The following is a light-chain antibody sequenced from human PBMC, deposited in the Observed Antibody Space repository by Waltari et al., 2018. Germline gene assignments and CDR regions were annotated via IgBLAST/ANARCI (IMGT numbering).Light chain of an antibody. CDR2: GQD. J-gene: IGLJ3*02. CDR1: SLRRIS. CDR3: LSRDTTSTRV. Sequence: SSELTQDPAVSVALGQTVSITCQGDSLRRISASWYQQRPGQAPILILYGQDNRPSGIPDRFSGSTSGNTASLTITGAQAEDEADYYCLSRDTTSTRVFGGGTRLTV. V-gene: IGLV3-19*01.